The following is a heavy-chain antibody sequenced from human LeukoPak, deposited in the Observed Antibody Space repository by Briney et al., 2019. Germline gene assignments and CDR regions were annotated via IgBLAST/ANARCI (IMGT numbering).Heavy chain of an antibody. D-gene: IGHD6-13*01. J-gene: IGHJ5*02. CDR1: GGSISSSSYY. Sequence: SETLSLTCTVSGGSISSSSYYWGWIRQPPGKGLEWIGSIYYSGSTYYNPSLKSRVTISVDTSKNQFSLKLSSVTAADTAVYYCARAGIAAAGNRWFDPWGQGTLVIVSS. CDR3: ARAGIAAAGNRWFDP. V-gene: IGHV4-39*07. CDR2: IYYSGST.